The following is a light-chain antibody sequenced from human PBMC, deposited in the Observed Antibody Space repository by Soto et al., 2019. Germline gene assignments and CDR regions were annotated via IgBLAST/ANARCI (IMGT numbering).Light chain of an antibody. CDR2: GVS. CDR3: QQRYSWPPIT. Sequence: EIVLTQSPGTLSLSPGERAILSCRASQSGRDMYLAWYQQKPGQPPRLLIYGVSSRAYGIPDRFSGSGSGTDFTLTISSLEPEDFAVYYCQQRYSWPPITFGQVRRLEIK. J-gene: IGKJ5*01. CDR1: QSGRDMY. V-gene: IGKV3D-20*02.